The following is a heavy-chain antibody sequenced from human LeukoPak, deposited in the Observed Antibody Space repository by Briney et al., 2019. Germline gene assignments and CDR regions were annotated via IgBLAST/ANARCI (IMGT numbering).Heavy chain of an antibody. D-gene: IGHD2-15*01. J-gene: IGHJ3*02. V-gene: IGHV4-31*03. Sequence: SETLSLTCTVSGGSISSGGYYWSWIRQHPGKGLEWIGYIYYSGSTYYNPSLKSRVTISVDTSKNQFSLKLSSVTAADTAVYYCARFLYSGAPLYAFDIWGQGTMVTVSS. CDR2: IYYSGST. CDR3: ARFLYSGAPLYAFDI. CDR1: GGSISSGGYY.